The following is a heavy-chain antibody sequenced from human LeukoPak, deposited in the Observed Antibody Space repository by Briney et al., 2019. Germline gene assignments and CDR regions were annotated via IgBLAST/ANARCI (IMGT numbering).Heavy chain of an antibody. Sequence: GGSLRLSCAASGFTFSSYAMHWVRQAPGKGLEYVSAISSNGGSTYYANSVKGRFTISRDNSKNTLYLQMGSLRAEDMAVYYCARDHIVVVPAAPKPSYYYYYMDVWGKGTTVTVSS. D-gene: IGHD2-2*01. CDR3: ARDHIVVVPAAPKPSYYYYYMDV. V-gene: IGHV3-64*01. CDR2: ISSNGGST. J-gene: IGHJ6*03. CDR1: GFTFSSYA.